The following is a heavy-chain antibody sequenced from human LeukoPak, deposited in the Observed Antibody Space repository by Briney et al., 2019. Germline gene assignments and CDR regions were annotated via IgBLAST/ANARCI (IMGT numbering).Heavy chain of an antibody. Sequence: SVKVSCKASGGTFRSYTISWVRLAPGQGLEWMGRIIPIVGIANYAQKFQGRVTITADKSTSTAYMELSSLRSEDTAVYYCARDRSIVPAATDDAFDIWGQGTMVTVSS. CDR1: GGTFRSYT. J-gene: IGHJ3*02. CDR3: ARDRSIVPAATDDAFDI. D-gene: IGHD2-2*01. V-gene: IGHV1-69*04. CDR2: IIPIVGIA.